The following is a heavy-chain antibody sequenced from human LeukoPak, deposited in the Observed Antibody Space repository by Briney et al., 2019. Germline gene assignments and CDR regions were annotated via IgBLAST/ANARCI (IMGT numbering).Heavy chain of an antibody. D-gene: IGHD3-22*01. V-gene: IGHV4-4*07. CDR2: IVASGNI. CDR3: ARDLENSGYYSINWYFDL. Sequence: SETLSLTCSVSGGSISSYYWSWIRQPAGKGLEWIGRIVASGNINYNPSLKSRVTMSLDTSKNQFSLKLSSVTAADTAVYYCARDLENSGYYSINWYFDLWGRGTLVTVS. J-gene: IGHJ2*01. CDR1: GGSISSYY.